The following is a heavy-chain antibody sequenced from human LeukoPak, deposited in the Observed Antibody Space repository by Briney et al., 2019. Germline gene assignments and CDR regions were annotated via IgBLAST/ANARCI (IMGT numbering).Heavy chain of an antibody. CDR1: GYTFTSYG. CDR2: IIPIFGTA. V-gene: IGHV1-69*13. CDR3: ARDSSGYSSGWYPDY. Sequence: SVKVSCKASGYTFTSYGISWVRQAPGQGLEWMGGIIPIFGTANYAQKFQGRVTITADESTSTAYMELSSLRSDDTAVYYCARDSSGYSSGWYPDYWGQGTLVTVSS. J-gene: IGHJ4*02. D-gene: IGHD6-19*01.